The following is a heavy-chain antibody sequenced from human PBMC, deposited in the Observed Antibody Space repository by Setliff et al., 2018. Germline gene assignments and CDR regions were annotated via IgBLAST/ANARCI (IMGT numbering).Heavy chain of an antibody. J-gene: IGHJ3*02. CDR1: GFTFEKHG. CDR2: INWDGKTT. D-gene: IGHD4-17*01. V-gene: IGHV3-20*01. CDR3: TRFGDRNDIGI. Sequence: VGSLRLSCAASGFTFEKHGMNWVRQVPGKGLEWVSTINWDGKTTAYADSVKGRFTISRDNAKRFLYLHMNSLRDEDTALYHCTRFGDRNDIGIWGQGTMVTV.